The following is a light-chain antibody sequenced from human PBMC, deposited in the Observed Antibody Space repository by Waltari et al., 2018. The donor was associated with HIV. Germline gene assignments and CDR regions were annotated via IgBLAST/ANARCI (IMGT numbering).Light chain of an antibody. Sequence: DIMMTQSPDSLAVSLGERATINCKSSQSVLYNSNNKNYLAWYQQKPGQPPKLLIYWASTRESGVPDRFSGSGSGTDFTLTISSLQAEDVAVYYCQQYYSTPFTFGPGTKVDIK. V-gene: IGKV4-1*01. CDR3: QQYYSTPFT. J-gene: IGKJ3*01. CDR1: QSVLYNSNNKNY. CDR2: WAS.